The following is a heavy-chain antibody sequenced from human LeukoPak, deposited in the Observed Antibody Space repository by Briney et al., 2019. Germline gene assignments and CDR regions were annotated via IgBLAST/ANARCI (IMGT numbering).Heavy chain of an antibody. D-gene: IGHD3-16*01. Sequence: GGSLRLSCAASGFTFSSYSMIWVRQAPGKGLEWVSFISLASSYIYYADSVKGRLTISRDNANNSLSLQMNSLRADDTAVYYCARGLAVLTVDWYFDLWGRGTLVTVSS. CDR1: GFTFSSYS. V-gene: IGHV3-21*01. J-gene: IGHJ2*01. CDR3: ARGLAVLTVDWYFDL. CDR2: ISLASSYI.